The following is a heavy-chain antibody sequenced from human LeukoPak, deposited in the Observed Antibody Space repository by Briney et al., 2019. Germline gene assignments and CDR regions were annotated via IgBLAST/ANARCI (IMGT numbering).Heavy chain of an antibody. CDR3: ATEAASYYCDY. CDR2: INPNSGGT. D-gene: IGHD2-15*01. CDR1: GYTFTTYY. J-gene: IGHJ4*02. V-gene: IGHV1-2*02. Sequence: ASVTVSCKASGYTFTTYYIHWVRQAPGQGLEWMGWINPNSGGTNYAQNFQGRVTMTRDTSISTAYMVLSRLRSDDTAVYCCATEAASYYCDYWGQGTLVTVSS.